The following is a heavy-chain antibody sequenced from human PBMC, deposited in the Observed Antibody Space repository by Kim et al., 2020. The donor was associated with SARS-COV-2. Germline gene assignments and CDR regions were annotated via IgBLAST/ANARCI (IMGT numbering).Heavy chain of an antibody. CDR1: GYSFSTYW. CDR2: IYPGDSDT. V-gene: IGHV5-51*01. J-gene: IGHJ2*01. CDR3: SRLLSYGRFGELQDQFYFDI. D-gene: IGHD3-10*01. Sequence: GESLKISCKGSGYSFSTYWIAWVRQIPGKGLERMGIIYPGDSDTKYSPSFQGQVTISVDKSISTAYLQWNSLKASDSAMYYCSRLLSYGRFGELQDQFYFDIWGRGTLVTVSS.